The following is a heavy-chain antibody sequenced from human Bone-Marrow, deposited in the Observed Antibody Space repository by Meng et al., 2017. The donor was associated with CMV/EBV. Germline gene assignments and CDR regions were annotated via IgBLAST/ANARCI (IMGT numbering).Heavy chain of an antibody. Sequence: GGSLRLSCAASGFSFTNTWMSWVRQAPGKGLEWVSLISWDGGSTYYADSVKGRFTISRDNSKNTLYLQMNSLRAEDTAVYYCAREDYDFWSGYYYYYYYGMDVWGQGTTVTVSS. CDR3: AREDYDFWSGYYYYYYYGMDV. CDR1: GFSFTNTW. CDR2: ISWDGGST. D-gene: IGHD3-3*01. J-gene: IGHJ6*02. V-gene: IGHV3-NL1*01.